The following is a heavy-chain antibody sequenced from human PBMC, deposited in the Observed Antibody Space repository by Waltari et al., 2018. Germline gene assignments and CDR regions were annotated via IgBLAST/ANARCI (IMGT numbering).Heavy chain of an antibody. J-gene: IGHJ5*02. CDR2: VHGTGKT. D-gene: IGHD2-15*01. V-gene: IGHV4-4*02. CDR3: ARDRGRGLFLDT. CDR1: GAAMSSTYW. Sequence: QLQLQQSGPGLVTPSGTLSLICTVSGAAMSSTYWGSWVRQSPGRGLEWIGQVHGTGKTNYNPSFASRVTVSLDTYASHFALKLTSATAADTALYYCARDRGRGLFLDTWGQGTLVTVSP.